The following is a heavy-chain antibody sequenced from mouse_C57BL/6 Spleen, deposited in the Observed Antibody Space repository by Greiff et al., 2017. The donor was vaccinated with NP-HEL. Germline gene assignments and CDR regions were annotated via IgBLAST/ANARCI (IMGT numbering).Heavy chain of an antibody. CDR2: ISSGGDYI. D-gene: IGHD1-1*01. Sequence: EVHLVESGEGLVKPGGSLKLSCAASGFTFSSYAMSWVRQTPEKRLEWVAYISSGGDYIYYADTVKGRFTISRDNARNTLYLQMSSLKSEDTAMYYCTRAHYYGSSRGFAYWGQGTLVTVSA. CDR1: GFTFSSYA. J-gene: IGHJ3*01. CDR3: TRAHYYGSSRGFAY. V-gene: IGHV5-9-1*02.